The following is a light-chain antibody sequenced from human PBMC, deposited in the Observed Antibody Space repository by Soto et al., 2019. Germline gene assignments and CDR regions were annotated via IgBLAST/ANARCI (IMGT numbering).Light chain of an antibody. V-gene: IGLV2-14*01. CDR3: SSYTSGATPSVV. Sequence: QSALTQPASVSGSPGQSITISCTGTSDDIGDYRYVSWYQQHPGKAPKLILYEVNNRPSGISNRFSGSKSGNTASLTISGLQAEDESDYYCSSYTSGATPSVVFGGGTKLTVL. CDR2: EVN. J-gene: IGLJ2*01. CDR1: SDDIGDYRY.